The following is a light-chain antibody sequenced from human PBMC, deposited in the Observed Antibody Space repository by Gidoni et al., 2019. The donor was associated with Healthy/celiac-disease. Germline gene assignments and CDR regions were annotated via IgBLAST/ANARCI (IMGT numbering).Light chain of an antibody. CDR3: QQSYSTPRNT. CDR1: QSISSY. V-gene: IGKV1-39*01. CDR2: AAS. J-gene: IGKJ2*01. Sequence: DIQMTQSPSSLSASVGDRVTITCRASQSISSYLNWYQQKPGKAPKLLIYAASSLQSAVPSRFSGSGSGTDFTLTISSLQPEDFATYYCQQSYSTPRNTFXQXTKLEIK.